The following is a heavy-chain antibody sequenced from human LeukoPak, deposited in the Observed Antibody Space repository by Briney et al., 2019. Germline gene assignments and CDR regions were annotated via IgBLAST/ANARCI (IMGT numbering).Heavy chain of an antibody. V-gene: IGHV3-30*04. CDR2: ISSDENTQ. CDR1: GFTFGTYA. Sequence: GGSLRLSCAASGFTFGTYAMHWVRQAPGKGLEWLAIISSDENTQYYADSVKGRFTISRDNAKNSLYLQMNSLRVEDTAVYYCAKEGRSLQTYWGQGTLVTVSS. D-gene: IGHD5-24*01. J-gene: IGHJ4*02. CDR3: AKEGRSLQTY.